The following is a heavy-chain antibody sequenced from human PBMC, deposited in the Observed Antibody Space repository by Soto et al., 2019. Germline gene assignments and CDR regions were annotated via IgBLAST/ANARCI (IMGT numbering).Heavy chain of an antibody. CDR2: IYWDDDK. V-gene: IGHV2-5*02. J-gene: IGHJ3*02. D-gene: IGHD3-10*01. CDR3: AHLSHYGSGSHEAAFDI. CDR1: GFSLSTSGVG. Sequence: QITLKESGPTLVKPTQTLTLTCTFSGFSLSTSGVGVGWIRQPPGKALEWLALIYWDDDKRYSPSLKSRLTITKDTSKNQVVLTMTNMDPVDTATYYCAHLSHYGSGSHEAAFDIWGQGTMVTVSS.